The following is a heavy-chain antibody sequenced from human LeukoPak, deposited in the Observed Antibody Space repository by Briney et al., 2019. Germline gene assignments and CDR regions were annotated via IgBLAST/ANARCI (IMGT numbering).Heavy chain of an antibody. J-gene: IGHJ4*02. CDR2: ISSSGITI. CDR3: ARRAGAYSHPYDY. CDR1: GFLFSSFE. D-gene: IGHD4/OR15-4a*01. V-gene: IGHV3-48*03. Sequence: GGSLRLSCAASGFLFSSFEVNWVRQAPGKGLEWDSYISSSGITIYYADSVKGRFTISRDNSKNTLYLQMNSLRAEDTAVYYCARRAGAYSHPYDYWGQGTLVTVSS.